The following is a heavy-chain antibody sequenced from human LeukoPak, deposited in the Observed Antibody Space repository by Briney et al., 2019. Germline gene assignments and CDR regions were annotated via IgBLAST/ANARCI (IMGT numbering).Heavy chain of an antibody. V-gene: IGHV4-4*07. D-gene: IGHD6-13*01. CDR3: ASTRSGSSWYYFDY. J-gene: IGHJ4*02. Sequence: PSETLSLTCTVSGGSISSYYLSWIRQPAGKGLEWIGRIYTSGSTNYNPSLKSRVTMSVDTSKNQFSLKLSSVTAADTAVYYCASTRSGSSWYYFDYWGQGTLVTVSS. CDR1: GGSISSYY. CDR2: IYTSGST.